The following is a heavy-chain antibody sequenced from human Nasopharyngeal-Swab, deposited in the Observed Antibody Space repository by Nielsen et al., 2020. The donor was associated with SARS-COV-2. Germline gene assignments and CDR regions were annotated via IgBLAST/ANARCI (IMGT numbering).Heavy chain of an antibody. CDR1: QFAFGNYW. CDR2: IKQDGSEK. J-gene: IGHJ4*02. Sequence: GESLKISCVVSQFAFGNYWMSWVRQAPGKGPEWVANIKQDGSEKYYVDSVKGRFTISRGNAKNSLYLQMNSLRAEDTAVYHCVTGGSYYVYWGQGTLVTVSS. CDR3: VTGGSYYVY. D-gene: IGHD1-26*01. V-gene: IGHV3-7*01.